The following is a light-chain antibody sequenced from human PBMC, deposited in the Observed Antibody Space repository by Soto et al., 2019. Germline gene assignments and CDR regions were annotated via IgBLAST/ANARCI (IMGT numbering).Light chain of an antibody. Sequence: DIQMTQSPSSVSASVGDSVTFTCRASQGIGSWLAWYQQKPGKAPKLLIYAASTLQSGVPSRFSGGGSGTDFTLTINSLQPEDFATYYCQQANNFPITFGQGTRLEIK. CDR3: QQANNFPIT. CDR1: QGIGSW. CDR2: AAS. J-gene: IGKJ5*01. V-gene: IGKV1D-12*01.